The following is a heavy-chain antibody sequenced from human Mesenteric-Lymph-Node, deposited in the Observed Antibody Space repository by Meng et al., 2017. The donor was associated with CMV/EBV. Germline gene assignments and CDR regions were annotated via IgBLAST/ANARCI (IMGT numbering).Heavy chain of an antibody. D-gene: IGHD3-3*01. Sequence: SFSGYYWSWIRQPPGKGLEWIGEINHSGSTNYNPSLKSRVTISVDTSKNQFSPKLSSVTAADTAVYYCARVMYYDFWSGYSGRHYFDYWGQGTLVTVSS. CDR3: ARVMYYDFWSGYSGRHYFDY. CDR2: INHSGST. CDR1: SFSGYY. V-gene: IGHV4-34*01. J-gene: IGHJ4*02.